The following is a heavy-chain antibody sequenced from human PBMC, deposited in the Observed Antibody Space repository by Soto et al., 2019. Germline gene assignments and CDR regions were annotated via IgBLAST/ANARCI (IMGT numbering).Heavy chain of an antibody. J-gene: IGHJ4*02. CDR2: MNPNSGNT. D-gene: IGHD6-19*01. CDR1: GYTFTSYD. V-gene: IGHV1-8*01. Sequence: QVQLVQSGAEVKKPGASVKVSCKASGYTFTSYDINWVRQATGQGLEWMGWMNPNSGNTVYAQKFQGRVTMTRNTSVSTAYMELSSLRSEDTAVYYCARERSSGWYVEYWGQGPLVTVSS. CDR3: ARERSSGWYVEY.